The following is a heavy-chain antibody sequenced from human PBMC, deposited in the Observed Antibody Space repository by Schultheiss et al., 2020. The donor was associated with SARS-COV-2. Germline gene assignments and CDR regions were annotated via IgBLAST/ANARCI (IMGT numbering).Heavy chain of an antibody. CDR2: IKTKGDGGTT. D-gene: IGHD5/OR15-5a*01. V-gene: IGHV3-15*01. CDR3: TTIHVVATLGVPFYYSNVMEA. CDR1: GITFSNAW. Sequence: GGSLRLSCEVSGITFSNAWMAWVRQAPGKGLEWVGRIKTKGDGGTTEYAAPVNGRFTISRDDSENTLYLQMNTLKIEDTGVYYCTTIHVVATLGVPFYYSNVMEAWGQGTTVTVSS. J-gene: IGHJ6*02.